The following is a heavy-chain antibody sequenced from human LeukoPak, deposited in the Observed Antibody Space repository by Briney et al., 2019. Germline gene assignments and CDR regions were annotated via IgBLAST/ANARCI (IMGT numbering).Heavy chain of an antibody. V-gene: IGHV1-24*01. CDR3: ARNVLRYFDWLPRQDY. D-gene: IGHD3-9*01. J-gene: IGHJ4*02. CDR1: GYTLTELS. Sequence: GASVKVSCKVSGYTLTELSMHWVRQAPGKGLEWMGGFDPEDGETIYAQKFQGRVTMTEDTSTDTAYMELSSLRSEDTAVYYCARNVLRYFDWLPRQDYWGQGTLVTVSS. CDR2: FDPEDGET.